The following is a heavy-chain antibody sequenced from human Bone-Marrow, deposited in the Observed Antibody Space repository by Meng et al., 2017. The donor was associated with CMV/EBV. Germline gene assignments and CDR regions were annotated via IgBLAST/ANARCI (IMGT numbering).Heavy chain of an antibody. D-gene: IGHD6-19*01. CDR3: ARVKEGLVNGYYYYGMDV. CDR2: IIPILGIA. V-gene: IGHV1-69*10. Sequence: SVKVSCKASGGTFSSYAISWVRQAPGQGLEWMGGIIPILGIANYAQKFQGRVTITADKSTSTAYMELSNLKIEDTAVYYCARVKEGLVNGYYYYGMDVWGQGTTVTVSS. CDR1: GGTFSSYA. J-gene: IGHJ6*02.